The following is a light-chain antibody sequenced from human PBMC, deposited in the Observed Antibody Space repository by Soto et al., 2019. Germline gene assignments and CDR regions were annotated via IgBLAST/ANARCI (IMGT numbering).Light chain of an antibody. J-gene: IGKJ1*01. CDR2: PAS. CDR1: QCISSY. CDR3: QQYYSYPGT. V-gene: IGKV1-8*01. Sequence: AIRMTQSPSSLSASTGDRVTITCRASQCISSYLAWYQQKPGKAPKLPIYPASTLQSGVPSRFSGSGSVTDFTLTISCLQSEDFATYCCQQYYSYPGTFGQGTKVDIK.